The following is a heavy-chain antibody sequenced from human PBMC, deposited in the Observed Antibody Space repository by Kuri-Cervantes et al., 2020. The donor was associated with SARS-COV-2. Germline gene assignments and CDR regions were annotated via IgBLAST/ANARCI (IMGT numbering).Heavy chain of an antibody. D-gene: IGHD5-12*01. CDR1: GFTFSSYS. V-gene: IGHV3-21*01. CDR3: ARGISYSGYDLDY. J-gene: IGHJ4*02. CDR2: ISSSSSYI. Sequence: GGSLRLSCAASGFTFSSYSMNWVRQAPGKGLEWVSSISSSSSYIYYADSVKGRFTISRDNAKNSLYLQMNSPRAEDTAVYYCARGISYSGYDLDYWGQGTLVTVSS.